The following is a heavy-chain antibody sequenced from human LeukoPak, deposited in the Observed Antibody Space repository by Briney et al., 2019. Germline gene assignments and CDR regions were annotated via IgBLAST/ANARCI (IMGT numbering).Heavy chain of an antibody. V-gene: IGHV1-18*01. CDR3: ATDGVGAGD. Sequence: GASVRVSCKASGYTFTSYGISWVRQAPGQGLEWMGWISAYNGNTNYAQKFQGRVTMTEDTSTDTAYMELSSLRSEDTAVYYCATDGVGAGDWGQGTLVTVSS. CDR1: GYTFTSYG. D-gene: IGHD1-26*01. CDR2: ISAYNGNT. J-gene: IGHJ4*02.